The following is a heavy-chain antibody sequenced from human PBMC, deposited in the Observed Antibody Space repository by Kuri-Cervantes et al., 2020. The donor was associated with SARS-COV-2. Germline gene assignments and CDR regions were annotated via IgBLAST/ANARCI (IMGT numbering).Heavy chain of an antibody. V-gene: IGHV3-19*01. J-gene: IGHJ4*02. Sequence: GESLKISCAASGFTFSNSDMNWVRQAPGKGLEWVAGVSWDGSNKHYADSVKGRFIISRDNSRNFLYQQMNSLRAEDMAVYYCVRHKAGAGIVVPDWGQGTLVTVSS. CDR3: VRHKAGAGIVVPD. CDR1: GFTFSNSD. D-gene: IGHD6-13*01. CDR2: VSWDGSNK.